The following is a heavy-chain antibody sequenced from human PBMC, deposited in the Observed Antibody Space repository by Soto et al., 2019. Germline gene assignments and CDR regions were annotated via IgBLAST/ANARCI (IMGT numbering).Heavy chain of an antibody. J-gene: IGHJ6*02. CDR3: ARDGSTVTTNYHYAMDV. D-gene: IGHD4-17*01. V-gene: IGHV3-48*03. CDR2: IHSGGSRI. CDR1: GFTFSTYH. Sequence: GGSLRLSXAASGFTFSTYHMNWVRQAPGKGLEWVSYIHSGGSRIYYADSVKGRFTISRDNAKNPLYLQMNSLRAEDTAVYYCARDGSTVTTNYHYAMDVWGQGTTVTVSS.